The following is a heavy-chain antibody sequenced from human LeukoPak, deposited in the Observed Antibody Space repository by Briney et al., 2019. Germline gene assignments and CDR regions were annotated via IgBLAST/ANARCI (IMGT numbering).Heavy chain of an antibody. Sequence: AGGSLRLSCAASGFTFSSYSMNWVRQAPGEGLEWLSYITSDSKSIYYADSLNGRFTISRDNAKRSLYLQMDSLGDEDTAVYYCAREIRGYYLDYWGQGIPVTVSS. CDR3: AREIRGYYLDY. V-gene: IGHV3-48*02. J-gene: IGHJ4*02. CDR2: ITSDSKSI. CDR1: GFTFSSYS. D-gene: IGHD6-25*01.